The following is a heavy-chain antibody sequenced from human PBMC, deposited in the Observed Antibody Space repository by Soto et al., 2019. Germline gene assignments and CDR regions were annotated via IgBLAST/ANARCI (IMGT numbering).Heavy chain of an antibody. D-gene: IGHD4-17*01. CDR3: ARDRVHDYGDYGPLGD. CDR2: IIPIFGTA. CDR1: GGTFSSYA. J-gene: IGHJ4*02. V-gene: IGHV1-69*12. Sequence: QVQLVQSGAEVKKPGSSVKVSCKASGGTFSSYAISWVRQAPGQGLEWMGGIIPIFGTANYAQKFQGRVTITADESTSTAYMELRSLRSEDTAVYYWARDRVHDYGDYGPLGDWGEGTLVTVSS.